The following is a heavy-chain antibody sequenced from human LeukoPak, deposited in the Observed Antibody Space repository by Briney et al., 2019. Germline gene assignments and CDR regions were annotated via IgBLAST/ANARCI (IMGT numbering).Heavy chain of an antibody. CDR1: GFTFSAYT. CDR3: ARDGDYSSSWYDSDY. V-gene: IGHV3-21*01. J-gene: IGHJ4*02. Sequence: GGSLRLSCAASGFTFSAYTVHWVRQAPGKGLEWVSSISHTLTYIFYADSVKGRFTISRDNAKNSLYLQMNSLRAEDTAIYYCARDGDYSSSWYDSDYWGRGTLVTVSS. D-gene: IGHD6-13*01. CDR2: ISHTLTYI.